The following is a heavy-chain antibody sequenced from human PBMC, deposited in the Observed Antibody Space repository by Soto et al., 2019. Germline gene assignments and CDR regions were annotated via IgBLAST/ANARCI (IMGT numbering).Heavy chain of an antibody. V-gene: IGHV6-1*01. CDR2: TYYRSKWYN. J-gene: IGHJ6*02. CDR1: GDSASSNSAA. D-gene: IGHD6-19*01. Sequence: PSQTLSLTCAISGDSASSNSAAWNWIRQSPSRGLEWLGRTYYRSKWYNDYAVSVKSRITINPDTSKNQFSLQLNSVTPEDTAVYYCARDRRSSGWYYYYGMDVWGQGTTVTVSS. CDR3: ARDRRSSGWYYYYGMDV.